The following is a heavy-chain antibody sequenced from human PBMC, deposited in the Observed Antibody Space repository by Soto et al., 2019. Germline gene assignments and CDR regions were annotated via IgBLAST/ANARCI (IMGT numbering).Heavy chain of an antibody. V-gene: IGHV1-69*13. CDR2: IIPIFGTP. Sequence: AVKVSCKASGVTFSSYAISWVRPAPLQGLELMGGIIPIFGTPNYAQKFQGRVTITADESTSTAYMELSSLRSEDTAVYYCARDTTITIFEVVLSDWLAPCAQGTLVIVS. D-gene: IGHD3-3*01. CDR3: ARDTTITIFEVVLSDWLAP. CDR1: GVTFSSYA. J-gene: IGHJ5*02.